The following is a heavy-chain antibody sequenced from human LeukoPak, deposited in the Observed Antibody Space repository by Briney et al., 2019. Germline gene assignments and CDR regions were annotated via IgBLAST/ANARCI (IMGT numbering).Heavy chain of an antibody. D-gene: IGHD3-10*01. Sequence: SETLSLTCTVSGGSISSSRYYWGWIRQPPGKGLEWIGSIYYSGSTYYNPSLKSRVTISVDTTKNQFSLKLSSVSAAETAEYYSATGSYYNVGFDYWGQGTLVTVSS. J-gene: IGHJ4*02. CDR1: GGSISSSRYY. V-gene: IGHV4-39*01. CDR2: IYYSGST. CDR3: ATGSYYNVGFDY.